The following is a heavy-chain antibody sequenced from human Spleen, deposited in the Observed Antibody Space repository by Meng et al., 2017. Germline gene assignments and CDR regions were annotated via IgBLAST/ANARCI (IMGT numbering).Heavy chain of an antibody. Sequence: EVQLLESGGGLVQPGGSLRLSCAASGFTFSSYAMSWVRQAPGKGLEWVSVIYSGGTTYYADSVKGRFTISRDNSKNTLYLQMNSLRAEDTAVYYCAREGVEQQLVRSYWGQGTLVTVSS. V-gene: IGHV3-66*01. D-gene: IGHD6-13*01. CDR2: IYSGGTT. CDR1: GFTFSSYA. J-gene: IGHJ4*02. CDR3: AREGVEQQLVRSY.